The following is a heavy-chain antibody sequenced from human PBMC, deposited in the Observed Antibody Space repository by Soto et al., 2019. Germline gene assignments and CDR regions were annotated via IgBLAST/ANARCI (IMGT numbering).Heavy chain of an antibody. V-gene: IGHV1-69*12. CDR3: ADGIAAAEGYYGMDV. Sequence: VRLVRSGAEVKKPGSSVKVSCKASGGTFSSYAISWVRQAPGQWLEWMGGIIPIFGTANYAQKFQGRVTITADESTSTAYMELSRLRSEDTAVYYCADGIAAAEGYYGMDVWGQGTTVTVSS. CDR2: IIPIFGTA. CDR1: GGTFSSYA. D-gene: IGHD6-13*01. J-gene: IGHJ6*02.